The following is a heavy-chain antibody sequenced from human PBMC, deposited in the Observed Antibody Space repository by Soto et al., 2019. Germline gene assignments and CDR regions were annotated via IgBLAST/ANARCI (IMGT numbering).Heavy chain of an antibody. V-gene: IGHV3-23*01. CDR3: AKGRAITVFGVITPFDS. CDR1: GFNFSNYA. Sequence: EVQLLESGGDFKQPGGSLRLSCEGSGFNFSNYALNWVRQAPGKRLEWVSVISGNSGTTYYAASVKGRFTISRDNSKTTLYLQMHSLRADDTAVYYCAKGRAITVFGVITPFDSWGQGTLVTVSS. J-gene: IGHJ4*02. D-gene: IGHD3-3*01. CDR2: ISGNSGTT.